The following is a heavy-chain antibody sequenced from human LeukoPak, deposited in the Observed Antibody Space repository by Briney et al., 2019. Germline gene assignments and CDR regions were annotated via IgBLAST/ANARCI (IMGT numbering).Heavy chain of an antibody. Sequence: PSETLSLTCTVSGGSISSYYWSWIRQPAGKGLEWIGRIYTSGSTNYNPSLKSRVTMSVDTSKNQFSLKLSSVTAAVTAVYYCARDGVTMVRGVIRAHNWFDPWGQGTLSPSPQ. CDR1: GGSISSYY. J-gene: IGHJ5*02. V-gene: IGHV4-4*07. CDR2: IYTSGST. D-gene: IGHD3-10*01. CDR3: ARDGVTMVRGVIRAHNWFDP.